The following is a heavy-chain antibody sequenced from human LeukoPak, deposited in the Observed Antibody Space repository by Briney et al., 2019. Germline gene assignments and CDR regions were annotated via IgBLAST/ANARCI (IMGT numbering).Heavy chain of an antibody. V-gene: IGHV4-34*01. D-gene: IGHD3-10*01. CDR2: INHSGST. J-gene: IGHJ4*02. CDR1: GGSFSGYY. Sequence: SETLSLTCAVYGGSFSGYYWSWIRQPPGKGLEWIGEINHSGSTNYNPSLKSRVTISVDASKNQFSLKLSSVTAADTAGYYCASTRPRVTMVRGAKKAPRCFDYWGQGTLVTVSS. CDR3: ASTRPRVTMVRGAKKAPRCFDY.